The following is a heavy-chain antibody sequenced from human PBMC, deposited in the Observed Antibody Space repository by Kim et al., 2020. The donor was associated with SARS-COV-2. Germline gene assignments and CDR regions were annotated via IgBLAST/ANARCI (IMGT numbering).Heavy chain of an antibody. Sequence: GGSLRLSCAASGFTFGNYRIFWVRQAPGKGLEWVAAIRGGGGRTYFADSVKGRFSISRDNSKNTVYLQMNSLRAEDTALYYCAKSALGDYTGFGDCGRGTLVTVSS. D-gene: IGHD4-17*01. J-gene: IGHJ4*02. CDR1: GFTFGNYR. CDR2: IRGGGGRT. CDR3: AKSALGDYTGFGD. V-gene: IGHV3-23*01.